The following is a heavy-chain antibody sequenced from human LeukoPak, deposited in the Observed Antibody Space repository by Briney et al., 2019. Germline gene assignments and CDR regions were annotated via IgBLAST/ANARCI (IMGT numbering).Heavy chain of an antibody. V-gene: IGHV1-18*04. J-gene: IGHJ4*02. CDR1: GYTFTSYG. Sequence: ASVKVSCKASGYTFTSYGISWVRQAPGQGLEWMGWISAYNGNTNYAQKLQGRVTMTTDTSTSTAYTELRSLRSDDTAVYYCARDSVCSGGSCYSHYFDYWGQGTLVTVSS. D-gene: IGHD2-15*01. CDR3: ARDSVCSGGSCYSHYFDY. CDR2: ISAYNGNT.